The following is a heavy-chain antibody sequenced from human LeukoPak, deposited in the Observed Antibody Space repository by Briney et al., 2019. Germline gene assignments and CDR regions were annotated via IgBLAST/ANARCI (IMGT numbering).Heavy chain of an antibody. V-gene: IGHV3-48*04. CDR2: ISSSSSTI. CDR1: GFTFSSYS. D-gene: IGHD6-13*01. Sequence: GGSLRLSCAASGFTFSSYSMNWVRQAPGKGLEWVSYISSSSSTIYYADSVKGRFTISRDNAKNSLYLQMNSLRVEDTAVYYCTREGILEGVDYWGQGTLVTVSS. CDR3: TREGILEGVDY. J-gene: IGHJ4*02.